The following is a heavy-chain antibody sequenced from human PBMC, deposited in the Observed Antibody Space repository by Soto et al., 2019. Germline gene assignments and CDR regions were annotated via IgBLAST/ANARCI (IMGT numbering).Heavy chain of an antibody. Sequence: SVKVSCKAFGYTFTSYYMRWVRQAPGQGLEWMGIINPSGGSTSYAQKFQGRVTMTRDTSTSTVYMELSSLRSEDTAVYYCARDLVAAHYYYYGMDFWGQGSTVTVSS. J-gene: IGHJ6*02. CDR2: INPSGGST. CDR3: ARDLVAAHYYYYGMDF. V-gene: IGHV1-46*01. CDR1: GYTFTSYY. D-gene: IGHD2-15*01.